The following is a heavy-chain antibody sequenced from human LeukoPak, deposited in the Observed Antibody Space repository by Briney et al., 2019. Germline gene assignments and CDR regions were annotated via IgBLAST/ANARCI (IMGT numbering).Heavy chain of an antibody. Sequence: PSETLSLTCTVSGGSISRYYWNWIRQPPGKGLEWIGYIYYSGSTDYNPSLKSRVTISVDTSKNQFSLKLSSVTAADTAVYYCAGVGGSPRSYYYYGMDVWGQGTTVTVSS. CDR2: IYYSGST. CDR1: GGSISRYY. CDR3: AGVGGSPRSYYYYGMDV. J-gene: IGHJ6*02. V-gene: IGHV4-59*12.